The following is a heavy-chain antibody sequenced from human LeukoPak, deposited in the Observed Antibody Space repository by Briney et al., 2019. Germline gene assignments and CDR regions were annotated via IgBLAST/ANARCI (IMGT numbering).Heavy chain of an antibody. CDR3: ARDNYGDYRNAFDI. Sequence: PSQTLSLTCAVSGGSISSGGYSWSWIRQPPGKGLEWIGYIYHSGSTYYNPSLKSRVTISVDRSKNQFSLKLSSVTAADTAVYYRARDNYGDYRNAFDIWGQGTMVTVSS. CDR1: GGSISSGGYS. D-gene: IGHD4-17*01. V-gene: IGHV4-30-2*01. CDR2: IYHSGST. J-gene: IGHJ3*02.